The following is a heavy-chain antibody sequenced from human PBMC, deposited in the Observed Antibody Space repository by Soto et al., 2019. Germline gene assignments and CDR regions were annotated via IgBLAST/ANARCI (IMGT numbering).Heavy chain of an antibody. CDR2: IYYSGST. CDR1: GGSISSGGYY. CDR3: ARHPERAKSFVI. V-gene: IGHV4-30-4*01. Sequence: SLSLTCTVSGGSISSGGYYWSWIRQPPGKGLEWIGYIYYSGSTYYNPSLKSRVTISVDTSKNQFSLKLSSVTAADTAVYYWARHPERAKSFVIWCQGALVTV. J-gene: IGHJ3*02. D-gene: IGHD6-25*01.